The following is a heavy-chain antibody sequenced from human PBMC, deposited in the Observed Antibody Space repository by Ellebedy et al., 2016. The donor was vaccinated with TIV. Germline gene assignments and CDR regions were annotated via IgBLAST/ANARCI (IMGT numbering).Heavy chain of an antibody. CDR1: GFTVSSNY. J-gene: IGHJ4*02. D-gene: IGHD6-13*01. CDR3: ARDPRRGYSSSYHFDY. CDR2: IYSGGNT. V-gene: IGHV3-66*01. Sequence: GGSLRLSCAASGFTVSSNYMNWVRQAPGKGLEWVSVIYSGGNTYYADSVKGRFTISRDNSKNTLYLQMNSLRAEDTAVYYCARDPRRGYSSSYHFDYWGQGTLVTVSS.